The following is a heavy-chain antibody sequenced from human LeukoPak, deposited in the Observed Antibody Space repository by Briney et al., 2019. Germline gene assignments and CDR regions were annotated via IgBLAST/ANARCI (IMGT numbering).Heavy chain of an antibody. CDR2: VSAYNGNT. J-gene: IGHJ4*02. Sequence: ASVKVSCKASGFTFTDYSMHWVRQAPGQGLEWMGWVSAYNGNTNYAQKLQGRVTMTTDTSTSTAYMELRSLRSDDTAVYYCLLVAGTIDYWGQGTLVTVSS. CDR1: GFTFTDYS. V-gene: IGHV1-18*01. D-gene: IGHD6-19*01. CDR3: LLVAGTIDY.